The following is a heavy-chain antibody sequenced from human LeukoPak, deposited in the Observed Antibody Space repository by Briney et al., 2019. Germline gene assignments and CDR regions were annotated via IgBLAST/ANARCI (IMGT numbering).Heavy chain of an antibody. J-gene: IGHJ4*02. Sequence: PSETLSLTCAVSGDSISSDGYSWSWIRQQPGKGLEWIGYIYHSGSTYYNPSLKSRVTISVDRSKNQFSLKLSSVTAADTAVYYCAREVDYYFDYWGQGTLVTVSS. CDR3: AREVDYYFDY. V-gene: IGHV4-30-2*01. CDR2: IYHSGST. CDR1: GDSISSDGYS.